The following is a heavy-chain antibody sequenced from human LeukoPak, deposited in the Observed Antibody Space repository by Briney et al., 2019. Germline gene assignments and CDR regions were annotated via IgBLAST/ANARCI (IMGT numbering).Heavy chain of an antibody. V-gene: IGHV4-34*01. CDR1: GGSFSGYY. D-gene: IGHD3-3*01. J-gene: IGHJ5*02. CDR2: INHSGST. Sequence: SETLSLTCAAYGGSFSGYYWSWIRQPPGKGLEWIGEINHSGSTNYNPSLKSRVTISVDTSKNQFSLKLSSVTAADTAVYYCARGRRSYVFGSGYYHTWFDPWGKEPRVTVSS. CDR3: ARGRRSYVFGSGYYHTWFDP.